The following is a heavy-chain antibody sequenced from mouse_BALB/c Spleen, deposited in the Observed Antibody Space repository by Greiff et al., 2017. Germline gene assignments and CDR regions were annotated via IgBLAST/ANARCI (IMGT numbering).Heavy chain of an antibody. Sequence: EVQLVESGGGLVKPGGSLKLSCAASGFTFSDYYMYWVRQTPEQRLEWVATISHGGSYTYYPDNVKGRFTISRDNAKNNLYLQMSSLKSEDTAMYYCAGHTMRKGFGYDEAWFAYWGQGTLVTVSA. J-gene: IGHJ3*01. CDR3: AGHTMRKGFGYDEAWFAY. V-gene: IGHV5-4*02. CDR2: ISHGGSYT. CDR1: GFTFSDYY. D-gene: IGHD2-2*01.